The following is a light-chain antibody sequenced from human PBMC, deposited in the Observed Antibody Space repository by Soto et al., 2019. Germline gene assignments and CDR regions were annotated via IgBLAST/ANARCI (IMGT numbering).Light chain of an antibody. CDR3: QTWGAGIQV. Sequence: QLVLTQSPSASASLGASVKLTCTLSSGHSNYAIAWHQQQPEKGPQYLMKVDTEGSHNKGDGIPDRFSGSSSGAERYLIISSLQSEDEADYYCQTWGAGIQVFGGGIKLTVL. CDR2: VDTEGSH. CDR1: SGHSNYA. J-gene: IGLJ3*02. V-gene: IGLV4-69*01.